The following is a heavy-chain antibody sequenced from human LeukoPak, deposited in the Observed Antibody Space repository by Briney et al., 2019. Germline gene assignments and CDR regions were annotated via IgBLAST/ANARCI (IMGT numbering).Heavy chain of an antibody. Sequence: GRSLRLSCAASGFTFSSYGMHWVRQAPGKGLEWVAVIWYDGSNKYYADSVKGRFTISRDNSKNTLYLQMNSLRAEDTAVYYCARDQDLGSFDHWGQGTLVTVSS. D-gene: IGHD2-15*01. CDR1: GFTFSSYG. J-gene: IGHJ4*02. V-gene: IGHV3-33*01. CDR2: IWYDGSNK. CDR3: ARDQDLGSFDH.